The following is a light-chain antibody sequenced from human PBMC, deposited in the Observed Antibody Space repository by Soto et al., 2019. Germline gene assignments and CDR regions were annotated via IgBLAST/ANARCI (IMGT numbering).Light chain of an antibody. CDR3: QQRTNWASLT. CDR2: DTS. Sequence: EIVLTQSPATLSLSPGDRATLSCRASQSVSSYLAWYQQKPGQAPRLLIYDTSNRATGIPARFSGSGSGTDFTLTISSLEPEDFAVYYCQQRTNWASLTFGGGTKLEIK. V-gene: IGKV3-11*01. J-gene: IGKJ4*01. CDR1: QSVSSY.